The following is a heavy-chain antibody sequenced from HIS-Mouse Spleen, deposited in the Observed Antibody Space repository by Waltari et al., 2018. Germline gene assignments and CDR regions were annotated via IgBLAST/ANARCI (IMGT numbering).Heavy chain of an antibody. V-gene: IGHV4-59*01. CDR2: IYYSGST. CDR1: GGSISSYY. Sequence: QVQLQESGPGLVKPSETLSLTCTVSGGSISSYYWSWIRQPPGKGLEWIGYIYYSGSTNYNPSLKSRVTISVDTSKNQFSLKLSSVTAADTAVYYCARDRWSVAGTVHAFDIWGQGTMVTVSS. J-gene: IGHJ3*02. D-gene: IGHD6-19*01. CDR3: ARDRWSVAGTVHAFDI.